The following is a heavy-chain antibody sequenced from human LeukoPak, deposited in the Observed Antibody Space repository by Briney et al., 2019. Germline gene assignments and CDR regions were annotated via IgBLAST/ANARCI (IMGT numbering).Heavy chain of an antibody. V-gene: IGHV3-23*01. CDR1: GFIFSSYA. D-gene: IGHD2-8*01. Sequence: PGGSLSLSCAASGFIFSSYAMTWVRQAPGKGLECVSSISGSTESTYYAVSVKGRFTISRDNSKNTLYLQMNSLRSEDTAVYYCTKDRANDVLEYFQYWGQGTLVTVSS. CDR2: ISGSTEST. CDR3: TKDRANDVLEYFQY. J-gene: IGHJ1*01.